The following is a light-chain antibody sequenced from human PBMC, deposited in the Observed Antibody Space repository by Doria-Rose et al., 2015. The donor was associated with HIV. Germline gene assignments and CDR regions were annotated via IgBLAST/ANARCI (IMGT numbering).Light chain of an antibody. CDR2: AAS. J-gene: IGKJ3*01. Sequence: DIRMTQSPSSLSASVGDRVTIACRASQVISNSLARYQHKPGKAPRLLVCAASRLENGVPSRFSGSGSGTDYTLTISSLQPEDFATYYCQQYYSTPLFGPGTKVDIK. CDR1: QVISNS. V-gene: IGKV1-NL1*01. CDR3: QQYYSTPL.